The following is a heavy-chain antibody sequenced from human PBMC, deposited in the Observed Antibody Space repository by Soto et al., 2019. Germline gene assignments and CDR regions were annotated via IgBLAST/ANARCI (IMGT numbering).Heavy chain of an antibody. CDR3: TRGYDYDSGGYLFDY. Sequence: SETLSLTCTVSGGSISSGGYYWTWIRQHPGKGPEWIGHIYYSGSTYYNPSLKSRVTISLDMSKNQFSLKLTSVSAANTAVYYCTRGYDYDSGGYLFDYWGQGTLVTVSS. J-gene: IGHJ4*02. V-gene: IGHV4-31*03. CDR2: IYYSGST. CDR1: GGSISSGGYY. D-gene: IGHD3-22*01.